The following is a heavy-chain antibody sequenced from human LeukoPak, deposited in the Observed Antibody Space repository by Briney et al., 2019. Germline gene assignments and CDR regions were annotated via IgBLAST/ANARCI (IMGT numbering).Heavy chain of an antibody. V-gene: IGHV3-23*01. CDR3: AKDGRQLVYGY. J-gene: IGHJ4*02. D-gene: IGHD6-13*01. CDR2: ISGSGGST. CDR1: GFTFSSYA. Sequence: GGSLRLSCAASGFTFSSYAMSWVRQAPGKGLEWVSAISGSGGSTYYADSVKGRFTISRDNSKNTLYLQMNSLRAEDTAVYYSAKDGRQLVYGYWGQGTLVTVSS.